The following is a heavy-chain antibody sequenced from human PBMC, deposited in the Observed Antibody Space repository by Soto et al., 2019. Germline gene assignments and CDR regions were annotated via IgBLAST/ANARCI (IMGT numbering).Heavy chain of an antibody. D-gene: IGHD3-9*01. J-gene: IGHJ3*02. CDR2: ISSSSSYI. CDR3: ARAELLTGYYIDAFDI. V-gene: IGHV3-21*01. CDR1: GFTFSSYS. Sequence: GGSLRLSCAASGFTFSSYSMNWVRQAPGKGLEWVSSISSSSSYIYYADSVKGRFTISRDNAKNSLYLQMNSLRAEDTAVYYCARAELLTGYYIDAFDIWGQGTMVTVSS.